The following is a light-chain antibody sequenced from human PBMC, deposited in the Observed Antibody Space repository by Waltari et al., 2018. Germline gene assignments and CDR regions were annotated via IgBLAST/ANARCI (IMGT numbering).Light chain of an antibody. V-gene: IGLV2-14*03. CDR3: SSYTNSSTWV. J-gene: IGLJ3*02. Sequence: QSALTQPASGSGSPGQANTISCTGTNSDVGAYYYVSWYQQQPGKAPKIMIYDVTSRPSGVSDRFSGSNSGNTASLTISGLQAEDEADYYCSSYTNSSTWVFGGGTRLTVL. CDR2: DVT. CDR1: NSDVGAYYY.